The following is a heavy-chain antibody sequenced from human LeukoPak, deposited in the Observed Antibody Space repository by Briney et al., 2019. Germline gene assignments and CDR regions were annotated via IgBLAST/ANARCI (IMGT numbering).Heavy chain of an antibody. CDR3: AGRITMVRGVINDAFDI. J-gene: IGHJ3*02. Sequence: ASVKVSCKASGYTFTGYYMHWVRQAPGQGLEWMGWINPNSGGTNYAQKLQGRVTMTRDTSISTAYMELSRLRSDDTAVYYCAGRITMVRGVINDAFDIWGQGTMVTVSS. V-gene: IGHV1-2*02. D-gene: IGHD3-10*01. CDR2: INPNSGGT. CDR1: GYTFTGYY.